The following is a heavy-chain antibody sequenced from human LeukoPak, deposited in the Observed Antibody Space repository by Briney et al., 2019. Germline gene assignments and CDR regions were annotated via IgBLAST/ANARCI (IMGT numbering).Heavy chain of an antibody. CDR3: ARDGLWNGFFNWFDL. J-gene: IGHJ5*02. CDR2: IYHSGST. D-gene: IGHD3-3*01. CDR1: GGSISSGGYY. V-gene: IGHV4-30-2*01. Sequence: SQTLSLTCTVSGGSISSGGYYRSWIRQPPGKGLEWIGYIYHSGSTYYNPSLKSRVTISVDRSKNQFSLKLSSVTAADTAVYYCARDGLWNGFFNWFDLWGQGTLVTVSS.